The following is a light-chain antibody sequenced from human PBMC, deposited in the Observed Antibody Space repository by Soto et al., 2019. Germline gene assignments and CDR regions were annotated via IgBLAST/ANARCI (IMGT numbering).Light chain of an antibody. V-gene: IGLV2-14*01. CDR2: EVS. J-gene: IGLJ3*02. CDR3: TSYTSSSTLV. Sequence: QSALTQPASVSGSPGQSITISCTGTSSDVGGYNFVSRYQQNPGKAPKLMIFEVSNRPSGVSNRFSGSKSDNTASLTISGLQAEDEADYYCTSYTSSSTLVFGGGTKLTVL. CDR1: SSDVGGYNF.